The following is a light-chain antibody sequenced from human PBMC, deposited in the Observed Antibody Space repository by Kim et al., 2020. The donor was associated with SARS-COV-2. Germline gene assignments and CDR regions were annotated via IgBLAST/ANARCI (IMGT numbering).Light chain of an antibody. CDR1: QSVINSY. CDR2: DAS. CDR3: QQYGNSPWT. Sequence: SPGDRATPSCRASQSVINSYLAWYQQKPGQAPRLLMYDASTRATDIPDSFSGSGSGTDFTLTISRLEPEDFAVYYCQQYGNSPWTFGQGTKVDIK. J-gene: IGKJ1*01. V-gene: IGKV3-20*01.